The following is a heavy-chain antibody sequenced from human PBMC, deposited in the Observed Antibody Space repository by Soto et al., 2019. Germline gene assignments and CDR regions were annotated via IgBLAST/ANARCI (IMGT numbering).Heavy chain of an antibody. CDR2: IYYSGST. V-gene: IGHV4-59*08. CDR1: GGSISSYY. J-gene: IGHJ4*02. D-gene: IGHD1-7*01. CDR3: ARHGVDWNYYFDY. Sequence: SETLSLTCTVSGGSISSYYWSWIRQPPGKGLEWIGYIYYSGSTNYNPSLKSRVTISVDTSKNQFSLKLSSVTAADTAVYYCARHGVDWNYYFDYWGQGTLVTVSS.